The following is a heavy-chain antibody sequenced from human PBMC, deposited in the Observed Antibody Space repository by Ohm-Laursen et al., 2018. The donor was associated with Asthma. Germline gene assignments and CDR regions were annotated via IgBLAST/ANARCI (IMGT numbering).Heavy chain of an antibody. Sequence: SSLRLSCAAFGFSFHEYAMHWVRQSPGKGLEWVSGISWNSGSIGYADSVKGRFTISRDNAKNSLYLQMNSLRPEDTAFYYCAKLVGVTTAWGQGTLVTVSS. V-gene: IGHV3-9*01. CDR2: ISWNSGSI. D-gene: IGHD4-17*01. CDR1: GFSFHEYA. J-gene: IGHJ5*02. CDR3: AKLVGVTTA.